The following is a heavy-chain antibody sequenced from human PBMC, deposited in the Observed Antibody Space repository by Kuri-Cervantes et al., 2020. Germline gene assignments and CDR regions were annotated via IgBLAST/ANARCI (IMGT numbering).Heavy chain of an antibody. CDR2: IIPIFGTA. V-gene: IGHV1-69*05. Sequence: SVKVSCKASGGTFSSYAISWVRQAPGQGLEWMGGIIPIFGTANYAQKFQGRVTMARDTSTTTVYMELSSLRSEDTAVYYCARGPYSSFYYFDYWGQGTLVTVSS. CDR1: GGTFSSYA. J-gene: IGHJ4*02. CDR3: ARGPYSSFYYFDY. D-gene: IGHD6-13*01.